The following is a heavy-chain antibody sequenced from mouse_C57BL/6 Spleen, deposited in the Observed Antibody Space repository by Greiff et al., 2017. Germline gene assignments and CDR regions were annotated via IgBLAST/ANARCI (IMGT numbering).Heavy chain of an antibody. V-gene: IGHV1-26*01. CDR3: ARYGYGAMDY. CDR2: INPNNGGT. J-gene: IGHJ4*01. CDR1: GYTFTDYY. Sequence: EVQLQQSGPELVKPGASVKISCKASGYTFTDYYMNWVKQSHGKSLEWIGDINPNNGGTSYNQKFKGKATLTVDKSSSTAYMALRSLTSEDSAVYYCARYGYGAMDYWGQGTSVTVSS. D-gene: IGHD2-2*01.